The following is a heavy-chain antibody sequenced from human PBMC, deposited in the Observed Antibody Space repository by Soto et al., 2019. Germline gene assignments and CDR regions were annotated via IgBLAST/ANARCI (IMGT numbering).Heavy chain of an antibody. D-gene: IGHD3-22*01. J-gene: IGHJ4*02. CDR2: INAANGNT. CDR3: ARVYFETSGYADY. V-gene: IGHV1-3*01. CDR1: GYIFSTYT. Sequence: SVKVSCKASGYIFSTYTMHWVRQAPGQRLEWMGWINAANGNTKYSQNFQGRVTISRDTSASTAYLELSSLRSEDTAVYYFARVYFETSGYADYWGQGTLVTVSS.